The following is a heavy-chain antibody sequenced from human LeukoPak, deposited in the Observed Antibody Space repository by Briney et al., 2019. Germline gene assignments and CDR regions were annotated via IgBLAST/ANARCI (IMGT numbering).Heavy chain of an antibody. J-gene: IGHJ6*02. CDR1: GLTVSSNC. V-gene: IGHV3-53*01. Sequence: GGSLRLSCAASGLTVSSNCMSWVRQAPGEGLEWVSVIYSGDNTYYADSVKGRFTISRDNSKNTLYLQMNSLRAEDTAVYYCAKPFNYYGSGSYYYYYGMDVWGQGTTVTVSS. CDR3: AKPFNYYGSGSYYYYYGMDV. D-gene: IGHD3-10*01. CDR2: IYSGDNT.